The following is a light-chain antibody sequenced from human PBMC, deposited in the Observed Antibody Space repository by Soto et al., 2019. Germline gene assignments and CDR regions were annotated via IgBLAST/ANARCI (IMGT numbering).Light chain of an antibody. CDR1: QSVSSN. Sequence: EIVMTQSPATLSVSPGERATLSCRASQSVSSNLAWYQQKPGQAPRLLIYGASTRATGIPARFSGSGSGTEFTLTISRLQSEDFAVYYCQQYNNWPPHMYTFGQGTKLEIK. CDR3: QQYNNWPPHMYT. CDR2: GAS. J-gene: IGKJ2*01. V-gene: IGKV3-15*01.